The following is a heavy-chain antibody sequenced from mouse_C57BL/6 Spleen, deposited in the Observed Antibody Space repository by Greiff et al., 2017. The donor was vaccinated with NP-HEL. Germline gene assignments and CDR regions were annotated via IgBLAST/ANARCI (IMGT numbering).Heavy chain of an antibody. CDR2: IYPRSGNT. D-gene: IGHD3-2*02. CDR3: ARSVDSSGSDY. J-gene: IGHJ2*01. Sequence: QVQLKESGAELARPGASVKLSCKASGYTFTSYGISWVKQRTGQGLEWIGEIYPRSGNTYYNEKFKGKATLTADKSSSTAYMELRSLTSEDSAVYFCARSVDSSGSDYWGQGTTLTVSS. V-gene: IGHV1-81*01. CDR1: GYTFTSYG.